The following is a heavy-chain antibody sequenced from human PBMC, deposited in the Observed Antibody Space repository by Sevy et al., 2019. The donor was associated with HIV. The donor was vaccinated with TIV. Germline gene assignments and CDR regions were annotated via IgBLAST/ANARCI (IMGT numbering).Heavy chain of an antibody. CDR2: ISSGSSTI. CDR3: ARDSAPYSSSSDYFDY. CDR1: GFTFSSYS. J-gene: IGHJ4*02. D-gene: IGHD6-6*01. V-gene: IGHV3-48*02. Sequence: GGSLRLSCAASGFTFSSYSMNWVRQAPGKGLEWVSYISSGSSTIYYADSVKGRFTISRDNAKNSLHLHMNSLRDEDTAVYYCARDSAPYSSSSDYFDYWGQRTLVTVSS.